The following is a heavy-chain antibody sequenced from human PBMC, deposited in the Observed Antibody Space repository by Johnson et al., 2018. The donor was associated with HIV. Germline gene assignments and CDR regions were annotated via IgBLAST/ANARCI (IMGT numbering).Heavy chain of an antibody. V-gene: IGHV3-30*02. J-gene: IGHJ3*02. CDR3: AKDLAVRSGWYAFDI. Sequence: VQLVESGGGVVQPGGSLRLSCAASGFTFSSYGMHWVRQAPGKGLEWVAFIRYDGSNKYYADSVKGRFTISRDNSKNTLYLQMNSLRAEDPAVYYCAKDLAVRSGWYAFDIWGQGTMVTVSS. D-gene: IGHD6-13*01. CDR2: IRYDGSNK. CDR1: GFTFSSYG.